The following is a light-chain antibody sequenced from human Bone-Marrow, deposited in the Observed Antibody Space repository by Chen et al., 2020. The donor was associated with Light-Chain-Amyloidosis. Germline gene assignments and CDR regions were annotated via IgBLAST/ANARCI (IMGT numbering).Light chain of an antibody. CDR2: RDT. CDR3: QSADSSGTYEVI. J-gene: IGLJ2*01. CDR1: ALPTKY. V-gene: IGLV3-25*03. Sequence: SYELTQPPSVSVSPGQTARIPCSGDALPTKYAYWYQQKPGQAPVLVIHRDTERPSGISERFSGSSSGKTATLTIRRVQAEDEADYHCQSADSSGTYEVIFGGGTKLTVL.